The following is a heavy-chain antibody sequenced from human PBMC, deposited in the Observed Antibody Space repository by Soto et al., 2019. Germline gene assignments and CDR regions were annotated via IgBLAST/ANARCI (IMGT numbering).Heavy chain of an antibody. J-gene: IGHJ5*02. V-gene: IGHV3-49*03. D-gene: IGHD4-17*01. CDR1: GFTFGDYA. CDR2: IRSKAYGGTT. CDR3: TRAVTNWFDP. Sequence: EVQLVESGGGLVQPGRSLRLSCTASGFTFGDYAMSWFRQAPGKGLEWVGFIRSKAYGGTTEYAASVKGRFTISRDDSKRIAYLQMNSLKTEDTAVYYCTRAVTNWFDPWGQGTLVTVSS.